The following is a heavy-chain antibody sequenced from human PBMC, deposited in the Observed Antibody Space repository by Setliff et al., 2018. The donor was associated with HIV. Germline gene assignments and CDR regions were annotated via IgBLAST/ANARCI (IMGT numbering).Heavy chain of an antibody. CDR3: ARQAIFGYYDSSGYLDY. CDR1: GGSISSGSYY. CDR2: IYYSGST. D-gene: IGHD3-22*01. J-gene: IGHJ4*02. Sequence: KPSETLSLTCTASGGSISSGSYYWGWIRQPPGKGLEWIGSIYYSGSTYYNPSLQSRVTISVDTSKNLFSLRLSSVTASDTAVYYCARQAIFGYYDSSGYLDYWGQGTLVTVSS. V-gene: IGHV4-39*01.